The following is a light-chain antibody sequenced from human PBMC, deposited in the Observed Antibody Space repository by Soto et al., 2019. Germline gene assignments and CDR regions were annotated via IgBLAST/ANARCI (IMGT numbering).Light chain of an antibody. CDR1: SSDVGGYNY. Sequence: QSVLTPPASVSGSPGQSITISCTGTSSDVGGYNYVSWYQQHPGKAPKLMIYDVSNRPSGVSNRFSGSKSGNTASLTISGLQAEDEADYYCSSYTSSSTLDVFGTGTKLTVL. V-gene: IGLV2-14*01. J-gene: IGLJ1*01. CDR3: SSYTSSSTLDV. CDR2: DVS.